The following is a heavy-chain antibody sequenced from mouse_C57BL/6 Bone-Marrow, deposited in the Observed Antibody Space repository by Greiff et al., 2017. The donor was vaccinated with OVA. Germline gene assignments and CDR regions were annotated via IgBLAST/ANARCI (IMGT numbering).Heavy chain of an antibody. J-gene: IGHJ2*01. Sequence: QVQLQQSGAELVRPGPSVKVSCKASGYAFTNYLIEWVKQRPGQGLEWIGVINPGSGGTNYNEKFKGKATLTADKSSSTAYMQLSSLTSEDSAVYFCAREDYYGGYWGQGTTLTVSS. CDR2: INPGSGGT. CDR1: GYAFTNYL. V-gene: IGHV1-54*01. CDR3: AREDYYGGY.